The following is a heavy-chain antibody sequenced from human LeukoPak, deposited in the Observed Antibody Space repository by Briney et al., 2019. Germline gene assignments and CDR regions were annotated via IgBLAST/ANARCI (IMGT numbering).Heavy chain of an antibody. CDR3: ARVVTALTY. D-gene: IGHD3-22*01. CDR2: ISGGGST. J-gene: IGHJ4*02. V-gene: IGHV3-53*01. Sequence: PGGSLRLSCAATGFTVSSNYMTWVRQTPGKGLEWVSVISGGGSTYYADSVKGRFTISRDSSKNTLYLQMNSLRAEDTAVYYCARVVTALTYWGQGTLVTVSS. CDR1: GFTVSSNY.